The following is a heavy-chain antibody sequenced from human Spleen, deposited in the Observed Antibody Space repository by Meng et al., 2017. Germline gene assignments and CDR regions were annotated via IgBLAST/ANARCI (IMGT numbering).Heavy chain of an antibody. CDR2: IYPDDSDT. Sequence: GESLKISCKGSGYSFTSYWIGWVRQMPGKGLEWMGIIYPDDSDTRYSPSFQGQVTISADKSISTAYLQWSSLKASDTAMYYCARHYYDGSGYYHLDYWGQGTLVTVSS. V-gene: IGHV5-51*01. CDR3: ARHYYDGSGYYHLDY. D-gene: IGHD3-22*01. J-gene: IGHJ4*02. CDR1: GYSFTSYW.